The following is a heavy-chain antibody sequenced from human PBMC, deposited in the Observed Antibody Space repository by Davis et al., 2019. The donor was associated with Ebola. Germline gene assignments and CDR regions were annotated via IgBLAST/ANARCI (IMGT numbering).Heavy chain of an antibody. V-gene: IGHV1-18*04. Sequence: AASVKVSCKASGYIFTNYGITWVRQAPGQGLEWMGWINPHNGNTNYAQNVQGRVTMTTDTSTSTAYMEVGSLRYDDTAVYYCASRKPRSSDIRYYYYYGMDVWGQGTTVTVSS. D-gene: IGHD6-6*01. CDR2: INPHNGNT. J-gene: IGHJ6*02. CDR3: ASRKPRSSDIRYYYYYGMDV. CDR1: GYIFTNYG.